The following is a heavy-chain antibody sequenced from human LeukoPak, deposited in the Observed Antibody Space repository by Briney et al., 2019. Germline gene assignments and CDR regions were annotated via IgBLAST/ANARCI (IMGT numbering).Heavy chain of an antibody. D-gene: IGHD4-11*01. CDR3: AKDAERGLDFSNSLQS. V-gene: IGHV3-33*06. Sequence: GWSLRLSCTTSGFSFSHYAMHWVRQAPGKGLQGVAVIWNDGSDKYYGDSVKGRFTISRDNSKKTVYLQLSSLRVEDTAVYSCAKDAERGLDFSNSLQSWGQGTLVTVSS. J-gene: IGHJ1*01. CDR1: GFSFSHYA. CDR2: IWNDGSDK.